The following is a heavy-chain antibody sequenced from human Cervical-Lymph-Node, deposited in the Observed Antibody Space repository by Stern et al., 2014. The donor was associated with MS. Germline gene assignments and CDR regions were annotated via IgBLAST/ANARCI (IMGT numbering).Heavy chain of an antibody. CDR2: IIPIFGTA. J-gene: IGHJ4*02. CDR3: ARAAYSTSSYNY. D-gene: IGHD6-6*01. V-gene: IGHV1-69*01. Sequence: MQLVESGAEVKKPGSSVKVSCKASGGTFNTNVISWVRQAPGQGLEWMGGIIPIFGTALYAQKFQGRVTITANGSTRAVYMEMSSLRSEDTAVYYCARAAYSTSSYNYWGQGTLVIVSS. CDR1: GGTFNTNV.